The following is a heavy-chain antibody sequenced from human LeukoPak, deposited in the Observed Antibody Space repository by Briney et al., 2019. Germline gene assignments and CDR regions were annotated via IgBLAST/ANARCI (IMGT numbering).Heavy chain of an antibody. V-gene: IGHV3-21*01. D-gene: IGHD5-18*01. CDR2: ISSSSSYI. J-gene: IGHJ6*02. CDR3: ARDQVDVDTAMVGEDHYYGMDV. Sequence: GGSLRLSCTASGYTFSSYAMQWVRQAPGKGLEWVSSISSSSSYIYYADSVKGRFTISRDNAKNSLYLQMNSLRAEDTAVYYCARDQVDVDTAMVGEDHYYGMDVWGQGTTVTVSS. CDR1: GYTFSSYA.